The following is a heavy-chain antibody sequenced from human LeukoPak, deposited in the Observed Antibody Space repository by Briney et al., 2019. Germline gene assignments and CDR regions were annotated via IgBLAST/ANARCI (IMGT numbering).Heavy chain of an antibody. Sequence: CEKLSLICPVYGGSFRGYYWSWIRQPPKQGLEWIGEINHSGSTNYNPSLKSRVTISVDTSKHQFSLKLSPVTAADTAVYYCASDPIPVAPPGYWGQGTLLTVSS. CDR3: ASDPIPVAPPGY. J-gene: IGHJ4*02. V-gene: IGHV4-34*01. D-gene: IGHD6-19*01. CDR2: INHSGST. CDR1: GGSFRGYY.